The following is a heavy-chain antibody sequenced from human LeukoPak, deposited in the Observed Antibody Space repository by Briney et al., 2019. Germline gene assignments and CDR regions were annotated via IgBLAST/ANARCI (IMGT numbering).Heavy chain of an antibody. CDR1: GITFSSFS. Sequence: GGSLRLSCAASGITFSSFSMNWVRQAPGKGLEWVSYISSSSSTIYYADSVKGRFTISRDNAKNSLYLQMNSLRAEDTAVYYCARDSYGSGSYYRIDYWGQGTLVTVSS. D-gene: IGHD3-10*01. CDR2: ISSSSSTI. CDR3: ARDSYGSGSYYRIDY. V-gene: IGHV3-48*04. J-gene: IGHJ4*02.